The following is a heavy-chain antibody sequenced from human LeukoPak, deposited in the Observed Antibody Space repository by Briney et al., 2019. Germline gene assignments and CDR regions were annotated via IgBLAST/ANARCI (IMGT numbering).Heavy chain of an antibody. CDR3: ARDQVAARREWFDP. V-gene: IGHV4-61*02. D-gene: IGHD6-6*01. J-gene: IGHJ5*02. CDR1: GGSISSGSYY. CDR2: IYTSGST. Sequence: PSETLSLTCTVSGGSISSGSYYWSWIRQPAGKGLEWIGRIYTSGSTNYNPSLKSRVTISVDTSKNQFSLKLSSVTAADTAVYYCARDQVAARREWFDPWGQGTLVTVSS.